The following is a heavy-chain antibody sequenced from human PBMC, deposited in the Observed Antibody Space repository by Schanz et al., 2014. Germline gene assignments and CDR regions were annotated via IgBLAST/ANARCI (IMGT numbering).Heavy chain of an antibody. D-gene: IGHD3-10*01. J-gene: IGHJ4*02. CDR3: AKYRGYYRVSGSYRELEY. CDR2: ISGSGGST. V-gene: IGHV3-23*01. CDR1: GFTFSSYA. Sequence: EVQLLESGGGLVQPGGSLRLSCAASGFTFSSYAMSWVRQAPGKGLEWVSAISGSGGSTYYADSVKGRFTISRDNSKNTLYLQMNSLRAEDTAVYYGAKYRGYYRVSGSYRELEYWGQGTLVTVSS.